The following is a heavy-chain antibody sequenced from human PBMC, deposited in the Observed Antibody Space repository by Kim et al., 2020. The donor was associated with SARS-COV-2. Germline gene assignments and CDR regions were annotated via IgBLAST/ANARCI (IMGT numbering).Heavy chain of an antibody. D-gene: IGHD6-25*01. Sequence: YAQKLQGRVTMTTDTSTSTAYMELRSLRSDDTAVYYCARSRLAAPSVFDYWGQGTLVTVSS. V-gene: IGHV1-18*01. CDR3: ARSRLAAPSVFDY. J-gene: IGHJ4*02.